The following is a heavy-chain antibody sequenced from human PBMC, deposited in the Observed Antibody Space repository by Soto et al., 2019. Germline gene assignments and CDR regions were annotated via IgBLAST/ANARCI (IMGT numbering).Heavy chain of an antibody. CDR1: GGTFSSYT. CDR3: ATGGGNADFDY. D-gene: IGHD2-15*01. V-gene: IGHV1-69*02. Sequence: QVQLVQSGAEVKKPGSSVKVSCKASGGTFSSYTISWVRQAPGQGLEWMGRIIPILGIANYAQKFQGRVTITADKSASTAYMELSSLRSEDTAVYYCATGGGNADFDYWGQGTLVTVSS. CDR2: IIPILGIA. J-gene: IGHJ4*02.